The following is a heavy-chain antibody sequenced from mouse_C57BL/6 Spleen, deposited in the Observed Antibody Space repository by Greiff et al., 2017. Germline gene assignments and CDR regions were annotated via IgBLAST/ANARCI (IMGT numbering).Heavy chain of an antibody. Sequence: VQLQQSGAELVRPGSSVKLSCKASGYTFTSYWMHWVKQRPIQGLEWIGNIDPSDSETHYNPKFKDKATLPVDKSSSTAYMQLSSLTSEDSVVYYCARSGYGNGNAMDYWGQGTSVTVSS. CDR2: IDPSDSET. D-gene: IGHD2-1*01. V-gene: IGHV1-52*01. CDR1: GYTFTSYW. J-gene: IGHJ4*01. CDR3: ARSGYGNGNAMDY.